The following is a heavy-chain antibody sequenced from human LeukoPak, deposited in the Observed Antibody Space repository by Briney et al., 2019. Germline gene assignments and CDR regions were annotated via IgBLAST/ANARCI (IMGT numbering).Heavy chain of an antibody. D-gene: IGHD3-22*01. Sequence: GGSLRLSCAASGFTFSYYAMHWVRQAPGKGLEWVAVISYDGGSKYYANSVKGRFTISRDNSKNTLYLQMNSLRAEDTAVYYCARVLNYYDSSGYYFSYWGQGTLVTVSS. J-gene: IGHJ4*02. V-gene: IGHV3-30-3*01. CDR1: GFTFSYYA. CDR3: ARVLNYYDSSGYYFSY. CDR2: ISYDGGSK.